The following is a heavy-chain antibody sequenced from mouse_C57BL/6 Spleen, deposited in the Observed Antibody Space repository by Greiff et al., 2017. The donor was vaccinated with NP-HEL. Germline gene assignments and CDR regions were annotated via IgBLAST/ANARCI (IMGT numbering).Heavy chain of an antibody. D-gene: IGHD1-1*01. V-gene: IGHV1-50*01. Sequence: QVQLQQPGAELVKPGASVKLSCKASGYTFTSYWMQWVKQRPGQGLEWIGEIDPSDSYTNYKQKFKGKATLTVDTSSSTAYMQLSSLTSEDAAVDYCARDYYGSSLFDDWGQGTTLTVSS. CDR2: IDPSDSYT. CDR3: ARDYYGSSLFDD. CDR1: GYTFTSYW. J-gene: IGHJ2*01.